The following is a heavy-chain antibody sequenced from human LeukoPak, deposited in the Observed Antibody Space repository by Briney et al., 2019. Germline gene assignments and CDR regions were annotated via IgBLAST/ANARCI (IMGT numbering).Heavy chain of an antibody. CDR3: ARDKHGFGSSGNYYYYGMDV. V-gene: IGHV1-2*02. CDR2: INPNSGGT. Sequence: ASVKVSCKASGYTFTSYYMHWVRQAPGQGPEWMGWINPNSGGTNYAQRFQGRVTMTRDTSISTVYMELNRLRSDDTALYYCARDKHGFGSSGNYYYYGMDVWGQGTTVTVSS. CDR1: GYTFTSYY. D-gene: IGHD6-13*01. J-gene: IGHJ6*02.